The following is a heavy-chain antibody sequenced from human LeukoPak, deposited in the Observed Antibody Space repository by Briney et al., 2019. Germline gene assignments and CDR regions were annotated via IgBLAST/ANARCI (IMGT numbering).Heavy chain of an antibody. CDR2: INHSGST. V-gene: IGHV4-34*01. CDR3: ARGCPVVTPNRDYSYYGLDV. Sequence: SETLSLTCTVYNGSFSGYYWSWIRQPPGKGLEWIGEINHSGSTNYTPSLRSRVTISLDMSTNQFSLKLSSVTAADTAVFCARGCPVVTPNRDYSYYGLDVWGQGTTVTVSS. J-gene: IGHJ6*02. D-gene: IGHD4-23*01. CDR1: NGSFSGYY.